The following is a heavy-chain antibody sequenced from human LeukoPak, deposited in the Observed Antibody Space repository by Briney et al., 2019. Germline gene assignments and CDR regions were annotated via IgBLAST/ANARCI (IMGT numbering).Heavy chain of an antibody. J-gene: IGHJ4*02. CDR1: GGTFSSYA. CDR3: ARVAVGEFYDY. V-gene: IGHV1-69*13. D-gene: IGHD3-10*01. CDR2: IIPIFGTA. Sequence: SVKVSCTASGGTFSSYAISWVRQAPGQGLEWMGGIIPIFGTANYAQKFQGRVTITADESTSTAYMELSSLRSEDTAVYYCARVAVGEFYDYWGQGTLVTVSS.